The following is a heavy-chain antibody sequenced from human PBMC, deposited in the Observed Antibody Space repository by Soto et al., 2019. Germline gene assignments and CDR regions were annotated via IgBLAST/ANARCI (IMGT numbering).Heavy chain of an antibody. V-gene: IGHV1-69*01. J-gene: IGHJ6*02. CDR3: TRPILNMRATYNFGMDV. CDR2: IIPISGTT. CDR1: GGTISRYA. Sequence: QVQLVQSGAEVKKPGSSVKVSCKASGGTISRYAISWVRQAPAQGLEWMGGIIPISGTTKYAQKFQGRVTITADESPSTAYMELRSLRSEDTAVYSCTRPILNMRATYNFGMDVWGQGTTVTVSS. D-gene: IGHD2-21*01.